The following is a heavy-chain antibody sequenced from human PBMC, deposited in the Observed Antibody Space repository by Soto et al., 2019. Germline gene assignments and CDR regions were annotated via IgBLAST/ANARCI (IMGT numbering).Heavy chain of an antibody. Sequence: QVQLVQSGAEVKRPGSSVKVSCKASGGTFSSYAISWVRQAPGQGLVWMGGLIPIFGTSNDAQRFQGRVPIPADKSTSTDYMELSSLRSEDTAVYYGARRPQFDAFDIWGQGTMVTVSS. V-gene: IGHV1-69*06. CDR1: GGTFSSYA. J-gene: IGHJ3*02. CDR2: LIPIFGTS. CDR3: ARRPQFDAFDI.